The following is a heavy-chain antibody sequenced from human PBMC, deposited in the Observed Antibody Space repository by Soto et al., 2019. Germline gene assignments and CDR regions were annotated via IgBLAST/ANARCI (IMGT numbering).Heavy chain of an antibody. V-gene: IGHV1-69*06. D-gene: IGHD6-19*01. CDR1: GGTFSSYA. CDR3: AREPYPGIAVAGKMGFDY. CDR2: IIPIFGTA. Sequence: QVQLVQSGAEVKKPGSSVKVSCKASGGTFSSYAISWVRQAPGQGLEWMGGIIPIFGTANYAQKFQGRVTITADKSTSTAYMELSSLRSEDTAVYYCAREPYPGIAVAGKMGFDYWGQGTLVTVSS. J-gene: IGHJ4*02.